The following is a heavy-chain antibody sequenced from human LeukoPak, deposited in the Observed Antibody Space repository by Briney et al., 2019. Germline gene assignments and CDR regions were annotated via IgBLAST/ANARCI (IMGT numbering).Heavy chain of an antibody. CDR1: GGSFSGYY. V-gene: IGHV4-34*01. J-gene: IGHJ6*04. CDR3: APPRARRGMDV. CDR2: INHSGST. Sequence: SETLSLTCAVYGGSFSGYYWSWIRQPPGKGLEWIGEINHSGSTNYNPSLKSRVTISVDTSKNQFSLKLSSVTAADTAVYYCAPPRARRGMDVWGKGTTVTVSS.